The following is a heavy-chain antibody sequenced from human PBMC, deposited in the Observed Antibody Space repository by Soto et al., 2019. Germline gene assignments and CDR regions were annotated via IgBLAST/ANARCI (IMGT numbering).Heavy chain of an antibody. J-gene: IGHJ1*01. D-gene: IGHD5-12*01. CDR3: AKGRSGYDYGH. Sequence: EVQLLESGGGLGQPGGSLRLSCAASGFTFNTYAMSWVRQAPGKGLEWVSSISSSGGTTYYADSVKGRFTISRDNSKNTWSPQRNSLRAEDTSVYYCAKGRSGYDYGHWGRGILVSASS. CDR2: ISSSGGTT. CDR1: GFTFNTYA. V-gene: IGHV3-23*01.